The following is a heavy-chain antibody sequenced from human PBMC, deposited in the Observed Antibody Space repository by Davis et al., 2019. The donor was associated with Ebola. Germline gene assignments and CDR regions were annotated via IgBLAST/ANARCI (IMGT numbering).Heavy chain of an antibody. CDR1: GGSVSSGNYY. CDR3: ARHCSSTSCSWFDP. Sequence: SETLSLTCTVSGGSVSSGNYYWTWIRQPPGKGLEWIGYIFYSGSTNYNPSLESRVAISVDTSNNQFSLKLSSVTAADTAVYYCARHCSSTSCSWFDPWGQGTLVTVSS. V-gene: IGHV4-61*01. J-gene: IGHJ5*02. CDR2: IFYSGST. D-gene: IGHD2-2*01.